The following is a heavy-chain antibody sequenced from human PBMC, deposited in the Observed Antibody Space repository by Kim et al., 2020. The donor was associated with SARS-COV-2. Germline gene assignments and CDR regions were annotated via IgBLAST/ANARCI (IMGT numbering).Heavy chain of an antibody. Sequence: SSDTNSAQKFQGRVTMTRDTSISTAYMERTRLRSDDTAVYYCARVGEVDFWGQGTLVTVSS. CDR2: SSDT. J-gene: IGHJ4*02. D-gene: IGHD3-16*01. CDR3: ARVGEVDF. V-gene: IGHV1-2*02.